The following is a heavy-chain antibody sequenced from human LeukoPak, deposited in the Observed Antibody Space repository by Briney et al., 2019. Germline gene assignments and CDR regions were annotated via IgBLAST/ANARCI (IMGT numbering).Heavy chain of an antibody. Sequence: PGGCLRLSCAVSGSIFSSYGMGWVRQAAGEGRGWVLTISGGGASTYHSDCVKGRFTIARDNTKNTVYMKMDRLRAEDTAVYYCAKDGSCIDGVCYGDFDYWGQGTLVTVSS. J-gene: IGHJ4*02. CDR3: AKDGSCIDGVCYGDFDY. CDR2: ISGGGAST. V-gene: IGHV3-23*01. CDR1: GSIFSSYG. D-gene: IGHD2-8*01.